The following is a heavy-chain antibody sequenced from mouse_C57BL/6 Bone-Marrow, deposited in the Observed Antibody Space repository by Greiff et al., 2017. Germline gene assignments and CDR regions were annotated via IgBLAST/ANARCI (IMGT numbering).Heavy chain of an antibody. D-gene: IGHD2-5*01. CDR2: ITPSSGYT. CDR1: GYTFTSYW. J-gene: IGHJ4*01. V-gene: IGHV1-7*01. Sequence: QVQLQQSGAELAKPGASVKLSCKASGYTFTSYWMHWVKQRPGQGLEWIGYITPSSGYTKYNQKFKDKATLTADKSSSTAYMQLSSLTYEDSAVXYCALYYSNPYAMDYWGQGTTVTVSS. CDR3: ALYYSNPYAMDY.